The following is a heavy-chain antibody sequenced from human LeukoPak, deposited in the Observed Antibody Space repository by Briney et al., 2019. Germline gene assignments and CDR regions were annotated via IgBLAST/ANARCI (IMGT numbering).Heavy chain of an antibody. Sequence: GGSLRLSCAASGFTFSSYEMNWVRQAPGKGLERVAYISSSGSTIYYADSVKGRFTISRDNAKNSLNLQMNSLRAEDTAVYYCARELSWYGDSYFDYWGQGTLVTVSS. CDR1: GFTFSSYE. V-gene: IGHV3-48*03. CDR2: ISSSGSTI. J-gene: IGHJ4*02. CDR3: ARELSWYGDSYFDY. D-gene: IGHD4-17*01.